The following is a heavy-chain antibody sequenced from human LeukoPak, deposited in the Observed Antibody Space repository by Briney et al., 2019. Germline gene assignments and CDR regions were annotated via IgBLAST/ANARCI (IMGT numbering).Heavy chain of an antibody. Sequence: GASLKISCKGSGYSFTSYWISWVRQMPGKGLEWMGRIDPSDSYTNYSPSFQGHVTISADKSINTAYLQCSSLKASDTAMYYCARQVLGKYFDYWGQGILVTVSS. D-gene: IGHD1-26*01. CDR2: IDPSDSYT. V-gene: IGHV5-10-1*01. J-gene: IGHJ4*02. CDR1: GYSFTSYW. CDR3: ARQVLGKYFDY.